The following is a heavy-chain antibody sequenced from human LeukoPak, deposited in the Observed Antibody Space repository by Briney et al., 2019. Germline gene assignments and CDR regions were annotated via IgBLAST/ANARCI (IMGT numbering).Heavy chain of an antibody. J-gene: IGHJ3*02. D-gene: IGHD3-9*01. Sequence: ASVKVSCKASGGTLSSYAISWVRQAPGQGLEWVGRIIPIFGTANYAQKFQGRVTITTDESTSTAYMELSSLRSEDTAVYYCARSLRYFDWTARGDAFDIWGQGTMVTVSS. CDR2: IIPIFGTA. CDR1: GGTLSSYA. CDR3: ARSLRYFDWTARGDAFDI. V-gene: IGHV1-69*05.